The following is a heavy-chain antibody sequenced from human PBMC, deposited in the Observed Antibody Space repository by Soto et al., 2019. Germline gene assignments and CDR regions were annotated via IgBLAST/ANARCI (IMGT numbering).Heavy chain of an antibody. V-gene: IGHV3-23*01. CDR3: AEGTLVKPPGTRAFDV. D-gene: IGHD6-13*01. CDR2: LGVRST. Sequence: GVLRLSCAASGFTFSNYAMSWVRQAPGMGLEWVSTLGVRSTYYADSVKGRFTISRDNSNNALYLQMNSLRVGDTAVYYCAEGTLVKPPGTRAFDVWGQGTMVTVPS. J-gene: IGHJ3*01. CDR1: GFTFSNYA.